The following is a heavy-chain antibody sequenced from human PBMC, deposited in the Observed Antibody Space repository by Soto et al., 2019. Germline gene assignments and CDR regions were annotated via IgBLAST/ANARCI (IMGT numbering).Heavy chain of an antibody. CDR1: GFTVSSNY. V-gene: IGHV3-53*04. J-gene: IGHJ5*02. Sequence: GGSLRLSCAASGFTVSSNYMSWVRQAPGKGLEWVSVIYSGGSTYYADSVKGRFTISRHNPKNTLYLQMNSLRAEDTAVYYCARLVVLGGCWFDPWGQGTLVTVSS. CDR2: IYSGGST. D-gene: IGHD3-10*01. CDR3: ARLVVLGGCWFDP.